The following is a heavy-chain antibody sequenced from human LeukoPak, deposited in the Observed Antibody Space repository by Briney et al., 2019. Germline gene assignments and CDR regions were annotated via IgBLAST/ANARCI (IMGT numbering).Heavy chain of an antibody. CDR1: GYSNSSGYY. CDR2: IYHSGST. CDR3: ARQGTIFGVTNFHY. J-gene: IGHJ4*02. D-gene: IGHD3-3*01. V-gene: IGHV4-38-2*01. Sequence: PSETLSLTCAVSGYSNSSGYYWGWIRQPPGKGLEWIGSIYHSGSTYYNPSLKSRVTISVDTSKNQFSLKLSSVTAADTVVYYCARQGTIFGVTNFHYWGQGTLVTVSS.